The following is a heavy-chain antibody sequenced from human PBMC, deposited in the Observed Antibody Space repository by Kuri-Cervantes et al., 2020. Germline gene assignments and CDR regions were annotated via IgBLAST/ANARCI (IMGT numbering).Heavy chain of an antibody. CDR2: IYYSGSS. J-gene: IGHJ4*02. V-gene: IGHV4-59*01. CDR1: GGSISSYY. D-gene: IGHD6-13*01. CDR3: ARVAAGTGTFNY. Sequence: GSLRLSCTVSGGSISSYYWSWIRQPPGKGLEWIGYIYYSGSSNYNPSLKSRVTISVDTSKNQLSLKLSSVTAADTAVYFCARVAAGTGTFNYWGQGTLVTVSS.